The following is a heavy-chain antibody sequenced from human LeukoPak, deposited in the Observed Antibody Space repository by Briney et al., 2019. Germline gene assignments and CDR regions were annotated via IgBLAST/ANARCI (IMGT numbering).Heavy chain of an antibody. Sequence: GGSLRLSCAASGFTFSSYGMSWVRQAPGKGLEWVAVISYDGSNKYCADSVKGRFTISRDNAKNSLYLQMNSLRAEDTALYYCARDGPVAGVELDQWGQGTLVTVSS. V-gene: IGHV3-30*03. CDR2: ISYDGSNK. CDR3: ARDGPVAGVELDQ. D-gene: IGHD6-19*01. CDR1: GFTFSSYG. J-gene: IGHJ4*02.